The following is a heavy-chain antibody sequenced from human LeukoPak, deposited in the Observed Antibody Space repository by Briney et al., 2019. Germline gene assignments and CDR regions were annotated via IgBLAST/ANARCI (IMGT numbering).Heavy chain of an antibody. CDR2: ISYDGSNK. CDR3: AKDSVAVAGHYYYYYMDV. V-gene: IGHV3-30*04. J-gene: IGHJ6*03. CDR1: GFTFSSYA. D-gene: IGHD6-19*01. Sequence: GGSLRLSCAASGFTFSSYAMHWVRQAPGKGLEWVAVISYDGSNKYYADSVKGRFTISRDNSKNTLYMQMNSLRAEDTAVYYCAKDSVAVAGHYYYYYMDVWGKGTTVTVSS.